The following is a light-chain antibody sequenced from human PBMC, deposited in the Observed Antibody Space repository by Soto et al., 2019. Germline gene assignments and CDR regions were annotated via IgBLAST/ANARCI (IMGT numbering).Light chain of an antibody. CDR3: QQAINSPLT. Sequence: IVLTQSPATLSWSPGERATLSCRASQSVNSNLAWYQQRPGQAPSLLIFDASYRATDIPARFSGSGSGTDLTLNMSSLEPEEFAGFYCQQAINSPLTLGGGTKVEI. CDR2: DAS. V-gene: IGKV3-11*01. CDR1: QSVNSN. J-gene: IGKJ4*01.